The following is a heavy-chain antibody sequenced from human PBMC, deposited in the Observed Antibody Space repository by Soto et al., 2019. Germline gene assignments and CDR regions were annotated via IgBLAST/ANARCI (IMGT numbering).Heavy chain of an antibody. V-gene: IGHV1-69*12. Sequence: QVPLVQSGAEVKKPGSSVKVSCKASGGTFSSYAIDWVRQAPGQGLEWMGGIIPLFGTTNYAQKLQGRVKLTADESTRTAYMELSTLTSEDTAVYYCARGTVTGSEYNYYYYGMDVWGQGTTVTVSS. CDR3: ARGTVTGSEYNYYYYGMDV. D-gene: IGHD1-1*01. CDR2: IIPLFGTT. J-gene: IGHJ6*02. CDR1: GGTFSSYA.